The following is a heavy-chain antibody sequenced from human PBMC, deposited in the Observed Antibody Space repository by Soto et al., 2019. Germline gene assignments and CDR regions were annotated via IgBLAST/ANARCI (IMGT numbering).Heavy chain of an antibody. Sequence: QVQLVQSGAEVKKPGSSVKVSCKASGGTFSRYSFTWVRQAPGHGLEWMGRIMPVFGIASYAQKFQGRVTSTADESTGXAXMXXSSLRSEDTAVYYCAREDRDRETGLVPAAIDGMDVWGQGTTVTVSS. CDR1: GGTFSRYS. V-gene: IGHV1-69*08. D-gene: IGHD2-2*01. J-gene: IGHJ6*02. CDR2: IMPVFGIA. CDR3: AREDRDRETGLVPAAIDGMDV.